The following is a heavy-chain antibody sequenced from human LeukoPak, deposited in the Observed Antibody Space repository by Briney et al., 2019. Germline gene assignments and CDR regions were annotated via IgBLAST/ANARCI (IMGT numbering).Heavy chain of an antibody. D-gene: IGHD2-2*02. CDR3: ARQIVVVPAAIREYYFDY. CDR1: GDSFTSYW. CDR2: IYPGDSDT. J-gene: IGHJ4*02. Sequence: GESLKISCKGSGDSFTSYWIGWVRQMPGKGLEWMGIIYPGDSDTRYSPSFQGQVTISADKSISTAYLQWSSLKASDTAMYYCARQIVVVPAAIREYYFDYWGQGTLVTVSS. V-gene: IGHV5-51*01.